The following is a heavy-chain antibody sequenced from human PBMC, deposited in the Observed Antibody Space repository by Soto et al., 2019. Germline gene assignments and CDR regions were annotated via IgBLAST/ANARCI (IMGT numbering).Heavy chain of an antibody. CDR1: GYTFTSYD. CDR3: ARGKVLLWFGELFPDYYYYYMDV. D-gene: IGHD3-10*01. CDR2: MNASNGNT. J-gene: IGHJ6*03. V-gene: IGHV1-8*01. Sequence: ASVKVSCKASGYTFTSYDINWVRQATGQGLEWMGWMNASNGNTGYAQKFQGRVTMTRNTSISTAYMELSSLRSEDTAVYYCARGKVLLWFGELFPDYYYYYMDVWGKGTTVTVSS.